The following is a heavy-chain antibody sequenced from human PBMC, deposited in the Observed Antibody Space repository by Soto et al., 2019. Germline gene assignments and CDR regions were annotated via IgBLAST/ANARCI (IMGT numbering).Heavy chain of an antibody. CDR2: INHSGST. CDR1: GGSFSGYY. CDR3: ARVIMITFGGVIVRYFDY. D-gene: IGHD3-16*02. J-gene: IGHJ4*02. Sequence: SETLSLTCAVYGGSFSGYYWSWIRQPPWKVLEWIGEINHSGSTNYNPSLKSRVTISVDTSKNQFSPKLSSVTAADTAVYYCARVIMITFGGVIVRYFDYWGQGTLVTVSS. V-gene: IGHV4-34*01.